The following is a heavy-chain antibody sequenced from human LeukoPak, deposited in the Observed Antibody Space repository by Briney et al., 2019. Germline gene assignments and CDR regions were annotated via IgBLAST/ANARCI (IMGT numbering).Heavy chain of an antibody. Sequence: GGSLRLSCAASGFTFSNYAMSWVRQAPGKGLEWVSPISDSGASTYYADSVQGRFTISRDNSKRTLFLQMNSLRAEDTAFYYCAKAELGVDTFFDYWGQGTLVTVSS. CDR1: GFTFSNYA. CDR2: ISDSGAST. J-gene: IGHJ4*02. D-gene: IGHD3-3*01. CDR3: AKAELGVDTFFDY. V-gene: IGHV3-23*01.